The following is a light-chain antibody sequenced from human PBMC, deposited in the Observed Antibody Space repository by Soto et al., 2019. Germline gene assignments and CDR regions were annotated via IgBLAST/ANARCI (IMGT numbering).Light chain of an antibody. CDR2: EGT. Sequence: QSALTQPASESGSPGQSITISCSGTSSDVANYNLVSWYQQHPGKAPKLIIYEGTRRPSGISHRFSGSQSGNTASLTVSGLQVGDEADYYCCSYPRSDPRVLLGGGTTVTVL. V-gene: IGLV2-23*01. J-gene: IGLJ2*01. CDR1: SSDVANYNL. CDR3: CSYPRSDPRVL.